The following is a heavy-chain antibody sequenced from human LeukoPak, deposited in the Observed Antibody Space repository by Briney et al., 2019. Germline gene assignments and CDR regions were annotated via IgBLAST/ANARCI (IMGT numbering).Heavy chain of an antibody. V-gene: IGHV1-69*06. Sequence: GASVKVSCKASGGTFSSYAISWVRQAPGQGLEWMGGIIPIFDTANYAQKFQGTVTITADKSTSTAYMELSSLRSEDTAVYYCASAPTSYSSGWYFSSFDYWGQGTLVTVSS. CDR2: IIPIFDTA. D-gene: IGHD6-19*01. J-gene: IGHJ4*02. CDR3: ASAPTSYSSGWYFSSFDY. CDR1: GGTFSSYA.